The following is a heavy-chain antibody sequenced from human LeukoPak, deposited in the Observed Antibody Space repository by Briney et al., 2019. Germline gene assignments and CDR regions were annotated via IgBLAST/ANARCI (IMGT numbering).Heavy chain of an antibody. D-gene: IGHD6-6*01. J-gene: IGHJ6*02. CDR3: ARDVIGSSSGGMDV. Sequence: PGGSLRLSCAASGFTFSSYSMNWVRQAPGKGLEWVSSISSSSSYIYYADSVKGRFTISRDNAKNSLYLQMNSLRAEDTAVYYCARDVIGSSSGGMDVWGQGTTVTVSS. CDR2: ISSSSSYI. V-gene: IGHV3-21*01. CDR1: GFTFSSYS.